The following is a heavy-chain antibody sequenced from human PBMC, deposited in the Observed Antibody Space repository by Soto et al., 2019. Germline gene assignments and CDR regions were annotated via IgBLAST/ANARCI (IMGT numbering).Heavy chain of an antibody. CDR1: GFTFSSYA. D-gene: IGHD6-13*01. J-gene: IGHJ4*02. V-gene: IGHV3-23*01. CDR3: AKGHSSSWFTAVAGTGDY. Sequence: GGSLRLSCAASGFTFSSYAMSWVRQAPGKGLEWVSAISGSGGSTYYADSVKGRFTISRDNSKNTLYLQMNSLRAEDTAVYYCAKGHSSSWFTAVAGTGDYWGQGTLVTVSS. CDR2: ISGSGGST.